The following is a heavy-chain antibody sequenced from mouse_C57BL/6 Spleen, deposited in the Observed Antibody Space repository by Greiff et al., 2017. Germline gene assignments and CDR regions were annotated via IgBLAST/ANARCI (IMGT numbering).Heavy chain of an antibody. CDR2: ISDGGSYT. J-gene: IGHJ4*01. D-gene: IGHD4-1*01. Sequence: EVQRVESGGGLVKPGGSLKLSCAASGFTFSSYAMSWVRQTPEKRLEWVATISDGGSYTYYPDNVKGRFTISRDNAKNNLYLQMSHLKSEDTAMYYCARELGDAMDYWGQGTSVTVSS. CDR3: ARELGDAMDY. CDR1: GFTFSSYA. V-gene: IGHV5-4*01.